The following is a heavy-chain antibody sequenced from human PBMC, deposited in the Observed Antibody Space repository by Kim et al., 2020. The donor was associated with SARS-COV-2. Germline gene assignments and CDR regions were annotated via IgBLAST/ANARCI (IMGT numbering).Heavy chain of an antibody. Sequence: GGSLRLSCAASGFTFSDYYMSWIRQAPGKGLEWVSYISSSGSTIYYADSVKGRFTISRDNAKNSLYLQMNSLRAEDTAVYYCARETRTMIVVVITPYYYYGMDVWSQGTTVTVSS. CDR2: ISSSGSTI. J-gene: IGHJ6*02. CDR1: GFTFSDYY. V-gene: IGHV3-11*01. CDR3: ARETRTMIVVVITPYYYYGMDV. D-gene: IGHD3-22*01.